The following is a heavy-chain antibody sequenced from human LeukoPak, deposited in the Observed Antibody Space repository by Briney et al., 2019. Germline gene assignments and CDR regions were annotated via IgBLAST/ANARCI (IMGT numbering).Heavy chain of an antibody. D-gene: IGHD1-26*01. CDR3: ARFISREEYNWFDP. V-gene: IGHV5-51*01. CDR2: IYPGDSDT. CDR1: GYNFTNYW. Sequence: GESLKISCKGSGYNFTNYWIAWVRQMPGKGLEWVGIIYPGDSDTRYSPSFQGQVTISADKSISTAYLQWSSLKASDTAMYYCARFISREEYNWFDPWGQGTLVTVSS. J-gene: IGHJ5*02.